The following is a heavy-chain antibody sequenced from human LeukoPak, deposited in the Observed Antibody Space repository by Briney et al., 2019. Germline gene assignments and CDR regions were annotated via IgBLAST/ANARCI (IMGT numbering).Heavy chain of an antibody. CDR2: ISSSSSYI. V-gene: IGHV3-21*01. CDR3: ARARNYYYDSSGYSY. Sequence: GGSLRLSCAASGFTFSSYSMNWVRQAPGKGLEWVSSISSSSSYIYYADSVKGRFTISGDNAKNSLYLQMNSLRAEDTAVYYCARARNYYYDSSGYSYWGQGTLVTVSS. J-gene: IGHJ4*02. D-gene: IGHD3-22*01. CDR1: GFTFSSYS.